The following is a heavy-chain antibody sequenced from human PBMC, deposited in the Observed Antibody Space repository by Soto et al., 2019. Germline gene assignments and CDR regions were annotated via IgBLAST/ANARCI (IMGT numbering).Heavy chain of an antibody. CDR2: IKDKTYNYGT. J-gene: IGHJ4*02. CDR3: ACIRAACRY. D-gene: IGHD2-8*01. Sequence: SLRPPGSASGFTFSDQFMDRVRPAPGKGLEWVGRIKDKTYNYGTQFAPSAEGMFSISRDDYTNSVYLQMNKLKTEHTAVYFCACIRAACRYWVPGTLVAFSS. V-gene: IGHV3-72*01. CDR1: GFTFSDQF.